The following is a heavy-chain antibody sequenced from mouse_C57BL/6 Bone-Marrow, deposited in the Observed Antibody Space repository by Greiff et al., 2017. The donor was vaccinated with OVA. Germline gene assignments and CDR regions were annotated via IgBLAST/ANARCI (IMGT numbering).Heavy chain of an antibody. CDR3: ARSLLTFYAMDY. Sequence: EVQLVESGGGLVKPGGSLKLSCAASGFTFSSYAMSWVRQTPEKRLEWVATISDGGSYTYYPDNVKGRFTISRDNAKNNLYLQMSHLKSEDTAMYYCARSLLTFYAMDYWGQGTSVTVSS. CDR1: GFTFSSYA. CDR2: ISDGGSYT. D-gene: IGHD1-3*01. J-gene: IGHJ4*01. V-gene: IGHV5-4*01.